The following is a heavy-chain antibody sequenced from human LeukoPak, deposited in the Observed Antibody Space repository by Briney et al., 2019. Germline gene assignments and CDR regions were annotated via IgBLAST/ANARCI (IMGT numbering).Heavy chain of an antibody. Sequence: SVKVSCKASGFTFTSTAVQWARQARGQRLEWIGWILVGSGNTNYAQMFQERVTLTWDVSTSTAYMVLSSLRSEDTAIYYCASDPPYTSSSAWWGQGTLVTVSS. V-gene: IGHV1-58*01. CDR3: ASDPPYTSSSAW. CDR1: GFTFTSTA. J-gene: IGHJ4*02. CDR2: ILVGSGNT. D-gene: IGHD2-2*01.